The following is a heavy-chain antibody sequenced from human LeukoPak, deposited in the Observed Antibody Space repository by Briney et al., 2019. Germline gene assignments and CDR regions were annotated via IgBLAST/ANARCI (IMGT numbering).Heavy chain of an antibody. Sequence: GRSLRLSCAASGFTFDDYAMHWVRQAPGKGLEWVSGISWKSGSIGYADSVKGRFTISRDNAKNSLYLQMNSLRAEDTALYYCAKDNRVGAYDYWGQGTLVTVSS. J-gene: IGHJ4*02. CDR2: ISWKSGSI. D-gene: IGHD1-26*01. V-gene: IGHV3-9*01. CDR1: GFTFDDYA. CDR3: AKDNRVGAYDY.